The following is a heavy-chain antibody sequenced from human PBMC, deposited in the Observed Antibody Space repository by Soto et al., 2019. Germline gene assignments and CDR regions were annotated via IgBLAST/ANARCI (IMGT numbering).Heavy chain of an antibody. CDR2: IYYSGST. CDR1: GVSISSSSYY. CDR3: AREAGTLLSYYFDY. Sequence: SDTLSLTCTVSGVSISSSSYYWGWIRQPPGKGLEWIGSIYYSGSTHYNPSLKSRVTISVDTSKNQFSLKLSSVTAADTAVYYCAREAGTLLSYYFDYWGQGTLVTVSS. J-gene: IGHJ4*02. V-gene: IGHV4-39*02. D-gene: IGHD1-1*01.